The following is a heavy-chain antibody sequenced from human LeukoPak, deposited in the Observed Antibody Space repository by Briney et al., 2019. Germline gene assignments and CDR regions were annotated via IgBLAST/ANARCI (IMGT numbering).Heavy chain of an antibody. CDR3: ARVMRGADSSGYYGYYFDY. CDR1: GGSISGYY. J-gene: IGHJ4*02. D-gene: IGHD3-22*01. CDR2: IYYSGST. V-gene: IGHV4-59*01. Sequence: SETLSLTCTVSGGSISGYYWNWIRQPPGKGLEWVGYIYYSGSTNYSPSPKSRVTLSVNTSKNQFSLKLSSVTAADTAVYYCARVMRGADSSGYYGYYFDYWGQGTLVTVSS.